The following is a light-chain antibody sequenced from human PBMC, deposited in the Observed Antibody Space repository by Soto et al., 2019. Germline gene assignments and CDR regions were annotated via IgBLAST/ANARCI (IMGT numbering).Light chain of an antibody. J-gene: IGLJ1*01. V-gene: IGLV1-44*01. Sequence: QSVLTQPPSASGTPGQRVTISCSGSSSNIGSNTVNWYQQLTGTAPKLLIYNNNQRPSGVPDRLSGSKSGTSASLAISGLQSEDEADYYCAAWDDSLNGLVFGTGTKLTVL. CDR2: NNN. CDR1: SSNIGSNT. CDR3: AAWDDSLNGLV.